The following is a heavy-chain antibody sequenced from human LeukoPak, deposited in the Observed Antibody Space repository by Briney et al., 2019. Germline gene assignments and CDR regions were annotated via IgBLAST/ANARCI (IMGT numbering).Heavy chain of an antibody. CDR3: AELGITMIGGV. Sequence: GGSLRLSCAASGFTFSSYWMHWVRQAPGKGLVWVSRINSDGSSTSYADSVKGRFTISRDNAKNSLYLQLNSLRAEDTAVYYCAELGITMIGGVWGKGTTVTISS. CDR2: INSDGSST. D-gene: IGHD3-10*02. CDR1: GFTFSSYW. V-gene: IGHV3-74*01. J-gene: IGHJ6*04.